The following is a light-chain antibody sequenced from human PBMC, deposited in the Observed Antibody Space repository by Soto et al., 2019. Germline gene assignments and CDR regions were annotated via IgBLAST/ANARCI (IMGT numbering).Light chain of an antibody. CDR2: GAS. CDR3: QQYNNWPPLT. V-gene: IGKV3-15*01. Sequence: EIVVTQSPATLSVSPGERATLSCRASQSVSNNLAWYQQKPGQAPRLLIYGASTRATSIPARFSGSGSGTEFTLTISSLQSEDVSVYYCQQYNNWPPLTFGQGTKVEIK. CDR1: QSVSNN. J-gene: IGKJ1*01.